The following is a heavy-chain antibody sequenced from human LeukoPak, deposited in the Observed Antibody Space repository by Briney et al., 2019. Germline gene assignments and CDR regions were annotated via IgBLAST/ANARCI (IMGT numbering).Heavy chain of an antibody. CDR2: IYYSGST. CDR3: ASSSSWPVDWFDP. V-gene: IGHV4-59*01. J-gene: IGHJ5*02. Sequence: SETLSLTCTVSGGSISSYYWSWIRQPPGKGLEWIGYIYYSGSTNYNPSLKSRVTISVDTFKNQFSLKLSSVTAADTAVYYCASSSSWPVDWFDPWGQGTLVTVSS. CDR1: GGSISSYY. D-gene: IGHD6-13*01.